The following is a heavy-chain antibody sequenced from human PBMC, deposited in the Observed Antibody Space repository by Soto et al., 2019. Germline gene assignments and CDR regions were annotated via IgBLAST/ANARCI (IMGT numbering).Heavy chain of an antibody. Sequence: EVQLVESGGGLVQPGGSLRLSCAASGFTFSSYWMHWVRQAPGKGLVWVSRINSDGSSTSYADSVKGRFTISRDNAKNTLYLQMNSLIAEDTAVYYCARVNNYYDSSGYYYAGPNTNWFDPWGQGTLVTVSS. CDR3: ARVNNYYDSSGYYYAGPNTNWFDP. CDR1: GFTFSSYW. D-gene: IGHD3-22*01. V-gene: IGHV3-74*01. J-gene: IGHJ5*02. CDR2: INSDGSST.